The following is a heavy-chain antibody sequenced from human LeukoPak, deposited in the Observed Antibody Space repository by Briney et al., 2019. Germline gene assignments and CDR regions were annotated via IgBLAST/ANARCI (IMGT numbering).Heavy chain of an antibody. D-gene: IGHD6-13*01. CDR2: ISSNGGST. Sequence: GGSLRLSCAASGFTFSSYAMHWVRQAPGKGLEYVSAISSNGGSTYYANSVKGRFTISRDNSKNTLYLQMNSLRAEDTAVYYCAKERTGGIAAAGTLDYWGQGTLVTVSS. CDR1: GFTFSSYA. V-gene: IGHV3-64*01. CDR3: AKERTGGIAAAGTLDY. J-gene: IGHJ4*02.